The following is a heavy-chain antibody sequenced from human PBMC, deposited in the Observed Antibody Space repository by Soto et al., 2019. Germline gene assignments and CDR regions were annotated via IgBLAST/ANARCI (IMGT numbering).Heavy chain of an antibody. CDR3: ARDLRWGSNWYSHMAV. J-gene: IGHJ6*03. Sequence: EVQLVESGGGLVQPGGSLRLSCATSGFILSDCAMNWVRQAPGKGLEWVSYISSSSSVIDYADSVKGRFTVSRDNARKSLYLQMNSLRAEDTAVYYCARDLRWGSNWYSHMAVWGRGTPVTVPS. CDR1: GFILSDCA. V-gene: IGHV3-48*01. CDR2: ISSSSSVI. D-gene: IGHD7-27*01.